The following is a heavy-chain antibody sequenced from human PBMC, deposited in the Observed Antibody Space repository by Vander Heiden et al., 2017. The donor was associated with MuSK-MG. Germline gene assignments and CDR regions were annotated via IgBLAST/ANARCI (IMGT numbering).Heavy chain of an antibody. CDR3: ASTSGSYYDGSDGY. Sequence: QVQLQESGPGLVKPSETLSLTCTVSGYSIRRGYYWGWIRPPPGKGLEWIGGIHHSGSTYYNPSLRSRITMSMDKSKNEFSLKVTSMTAADTAIYYCASTSGSYYDGSDGYWGQGTLVTVSS. V-gene: IGHV4-38-2*02. CDR1: GYSIRRGYY. CDR2: IHHSGST. D-gene: IGHD1-26*01. J-gene: IGHJ4*02.